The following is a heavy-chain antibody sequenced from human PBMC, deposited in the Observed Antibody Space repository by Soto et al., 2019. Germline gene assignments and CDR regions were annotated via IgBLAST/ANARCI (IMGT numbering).Heavy chain of an antibody. D-gene: IGHD6-6*01. V-gene: IGHV4-31*03. J-gene: IGHJ4*02. Sequence: PSETLSLTCSVSGGSISSGGYYWSWIRHLPGKGLELIGYIYDTESAYYNPSLKSRVSISMDTSENHFAMRLTSVTAADSAVYYCARASSSSSAADYWGQGLQVTVSS. CDR2: IYDTESA. CDR1: GGSISSGGYY. CDR3: ARASSSSSAADY.